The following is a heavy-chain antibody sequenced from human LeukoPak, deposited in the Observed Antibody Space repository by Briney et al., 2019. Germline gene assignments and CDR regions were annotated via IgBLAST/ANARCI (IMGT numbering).Heavy chain of an antibody. CDR1: GYSFTTYW. CDR3: ARRTLTMVRGVITANWFDP. J-gene: IGHJ5*02. CDR2: IFPGDSDT. D-gene: IGHD3-10*01. V-gene: IGHV5-51*01. Sequence: GESLKISCKGSGYSFTTYWIGWVRQMPGKGLEWIGIIFPGDSDTTYNPSLQGQVTISADKSISTAYLQWSSLKASDTAMYYCARRTLTMVRGVITANWFDPWGQGTLVTVSS.